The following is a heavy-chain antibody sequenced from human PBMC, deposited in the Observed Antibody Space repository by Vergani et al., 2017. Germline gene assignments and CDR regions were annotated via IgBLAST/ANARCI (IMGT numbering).Heavy chain of an antibody. V-gene: IGHV3-48*01. CDR1: GFTFSSYS. D-gene: IGHD3-10*01. J-gene: IGHJ6*02. CDR3: ATTYRFGESPGGFYYYGMDV. Sequence: EVQLVESGGGLVQPGGSLRLSCAASGFTFSSYSMNWVRQAPGKGLEGVSYISSSSSTIYYADSVKGRFTISRDNAKNSLYLQMNSLRAEDTAVYYCATTYRFGESPGGFYYYGMDVWGQGTTVTVSS. CDR2: ISSSSSTI.